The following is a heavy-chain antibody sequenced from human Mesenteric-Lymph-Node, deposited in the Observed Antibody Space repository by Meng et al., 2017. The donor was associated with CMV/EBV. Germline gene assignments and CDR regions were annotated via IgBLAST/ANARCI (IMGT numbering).Heavy chain of an antibody. V-gene: IGHV1-8*01. D-gene: IGHD3-10*01. CDR1: SYD. J-gene: IGHJ6*02. Sequence: SYDIDWVRQATGQGLEWMGWMNPNSGNTGYAQKFQGRVTMTRNTSISTAYMELSSLRSEDTAVYYCARLTYYYGSGSSSRYYGMDVWGQGTTVTVSS. CDR3: ARLTYYYGSGSSSRYYGMDV. CDR2: MNPNSGNT.